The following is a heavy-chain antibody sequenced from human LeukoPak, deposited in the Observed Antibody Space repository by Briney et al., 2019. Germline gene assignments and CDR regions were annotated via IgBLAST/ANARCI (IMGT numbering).Heavy chain of an antibody. CDR2: INGSNGHT. V-gene: IGHV1-18*01. CDR1: GHTFSKYG. CDR3: ARFPYGSGSSFFGEEHNSYYMDV. Sequence: GASVKVSCKASGHTFSKYGINWVRQVPGHGLERMGWINGSNGHTKFSQNFQGRVTMTVDTSTSTAHMGLRSLRSDDTAVYFCARFPYGSGSSFFGEEHNSYYMDVWGKGTTVIVSS. D-gene: IGHD3-10*01. J-gene: IGHJ6*03.